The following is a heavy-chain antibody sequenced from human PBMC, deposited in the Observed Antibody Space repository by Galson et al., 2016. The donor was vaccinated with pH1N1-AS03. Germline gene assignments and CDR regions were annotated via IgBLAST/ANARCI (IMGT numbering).Heavy chain of an antibody. V-gene: IGHV1-46*01. D-gene: IGHD1-14*01. CDR1: GYTFTSYY. CDR3: ARVSAGLTGYYYAMYV. J-gene: IGHJ6*02. Sequence: SVKVSCKASGYTFTSYYIHWVRQAPGQGLEWMGIINPSAGNTNYAQRFQGRVTMTRDTSTSTAYMELSSLRSDDTAVYYCARVSAGLTGYYYAMYVWGQGTTVTVSS. CDR2: INPSAGNT.